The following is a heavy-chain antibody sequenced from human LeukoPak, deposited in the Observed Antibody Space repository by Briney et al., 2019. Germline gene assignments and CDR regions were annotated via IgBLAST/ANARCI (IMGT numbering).Heavy chain of an antibody. CDR1: GGSISSSNFY. CDR3: ASGLDPQIFDY. J-gene: IGHJ4*02. V-gene: IGHV4-39*07. CDR2: IYYSGST. Sequence: PSETLSLTCTVSGGSISSSNFYWGWIRQPPGKGLEWIGSIYYSGSTNYNPSLKSRVTISVDTSKNQFSLKLSSVTAADTAVYYCASGLDPQIFDYWGQGTLVTVSS. D-gene: IGHD6-6*01.